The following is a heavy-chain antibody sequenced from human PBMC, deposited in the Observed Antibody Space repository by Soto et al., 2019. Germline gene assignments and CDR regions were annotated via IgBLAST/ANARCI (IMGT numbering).Heavy chain of an antibody. D-gene: IGHD6-25*01. V-gene: IGHV3-23*04. CDR3: AKGRGSAWAWYFDN. CDR2: ISDTGAST. CDR1: TSTFSRYG. J-gene: IGHJ4*02. Sequence: EVLLVESGGGLVQSGGSLRLSCAASTSTFSRYGMNWVRQAPGKGLEWVASISDTGASTWYAESVRGRLSISRDNSKNTLYLQMNSLRGEDTALYYCAKGRGSAWAWYFDNWGQGTLVTVSS.